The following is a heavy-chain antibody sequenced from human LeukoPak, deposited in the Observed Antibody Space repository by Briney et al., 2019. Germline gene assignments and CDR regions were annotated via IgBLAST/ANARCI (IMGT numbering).Heavy chain of an antibody. J-gene: IGHJ4*02. CDR3: ARVLEFTVIRGVIPDY. CDR1: GGTFSSYA. Sequence: ASVKVSCKASGGTFSSYAISWVRQAPGQGLEWMGGIIPIFGTANYAQKFQGRVTITADESTSTAYMELRSLRSDDTAVYYCARVLEFTVIRGVIPDYWGQGTLVTVSS. CDR2: IIPIFGTA. D-gene: IGHD3-10*01. V-gene: IGHV1-69*13.